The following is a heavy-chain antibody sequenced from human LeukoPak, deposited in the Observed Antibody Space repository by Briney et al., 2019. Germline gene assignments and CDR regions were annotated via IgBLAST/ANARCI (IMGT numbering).Heavy chain of an antibody. D-gene: IGHD3-10*01. CDR3: ARMSFGGWYYYGSGSSDY. CDR2: INLNSGGT. V-gene: IGHV1-2*06. Sequence: ASVKVSCKASGYTFAGYYMHWVRQAPGQGLEWMGRINLNSGGTNYAQKFQGRVTMTRDTSISTAYMELSRLRSDDTAVYYCARMSFGGWYYYGSGSSDYWGQGTLVTVSS. CDR1: GYTFAGYY. J-gene: IGHJ4*02.